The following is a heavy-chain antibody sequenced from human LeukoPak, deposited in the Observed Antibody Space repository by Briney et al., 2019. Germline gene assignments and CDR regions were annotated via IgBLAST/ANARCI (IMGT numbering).Heavy chain of an antibody. J-gene: IGHJ4*02. D-gene: IGHD6-19*01. CDR2: INSDGSST. CDR1: GFTFSSYW. V-gene: IGHV3-74*01. CDR3: ARAAAVAGDLDY. Sequence: GGSLRLSCAASGFTFSSYWMHWVRQAPGKWLVWVSRINSDGSSTSYADSVKGRFTISRDNAKNTLYLQMNSLRAEDTAVYYCARAAAVAGDLDYWGQGTLVTVSS.